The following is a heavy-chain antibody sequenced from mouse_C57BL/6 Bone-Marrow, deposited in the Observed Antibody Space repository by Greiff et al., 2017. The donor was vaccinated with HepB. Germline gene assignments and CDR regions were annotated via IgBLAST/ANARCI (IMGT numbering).Heavy chain of an antibody. J-gene: IGHJ1*03. CDR3: ARYTIVTTHWYFDV. V-gene: IGHV5-4*03. CDR1: GFTFSSYA. D-gene: IGHD2-5*01. Sequence: EVKLQESGGGLVKPGGSLKLSCAASGFTFSSYAMSWVRQTPEKRLEWVATISDGGSYTYYPDNVKGRFTITRDNAKNSLYLQMSHLKSEDTAMYYCARYTIVTTHWYFDVWGTGTTVTVSS. CDR2: ISDGGSYT.